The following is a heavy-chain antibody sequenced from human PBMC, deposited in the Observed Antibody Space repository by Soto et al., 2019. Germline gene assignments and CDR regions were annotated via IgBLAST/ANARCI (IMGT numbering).Heavy chain of an antibody. Sequence: XGSLRLSCSASGFTFNSYAMHWVRQAPGKGLEWVAVISYGGGDKYYADSVKGRFTISRDTSKNTLYLQMNSLRADDTAVYYCARDRLFDSNTYYYNYGMDAWGQGTTVTVSS. J-gene: IGHJ6*02. CDR2: ISYGGGDK. CDR1: GFTFNSYA. V-gene: IGHV3-30-3*01. D-gene: IGHD3-22*01. CDR3: ARDRLFDSNTYYYNYGMDA.